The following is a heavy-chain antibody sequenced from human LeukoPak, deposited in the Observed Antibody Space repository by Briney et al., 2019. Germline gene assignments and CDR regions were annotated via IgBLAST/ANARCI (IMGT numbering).Heavy chain of an antibody. V-gene: IGHV4-4*07. D-gene: IGHD3-9*01. CDR2: IYTSGST. CDR3: ARSRYLTGRTAVRRRNWFDP. J-gene: IGHJ5*02. CDR1: GGSISSYY. Sequence: PSETLSLTCTVSGGSISSYYWSWIRQPAGKGLEWIGRIYTSGSTNYNPSLKSRVTMSVDTSKNQFSLKLSSVTAADTAVYYCARSRYLTGRTAVRRRNWFDPWGQGTLVTVSS.